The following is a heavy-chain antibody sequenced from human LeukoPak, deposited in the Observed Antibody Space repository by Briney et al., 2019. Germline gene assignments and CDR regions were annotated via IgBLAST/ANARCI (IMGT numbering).Heavy chain of an antibody. D-gene: IGHD2-15*01. CDR1: EFTFSSYW. J-gene: IGHJ4*02. V-gene: IGHV3-23*01. CDR2: ISDDSSFT. CDR3: AKGRCSGVGCDSFHS. Sequence: GGSLRLSCVVSEFTFSSYWMSWVRQTPGKGLECISTISDDSSFTYYADSVKGRSAISRDDSKNTLYLQMNNLKVEDTAVYYCAKGRCSGVGCDSFHSWGQGALVTVSS.